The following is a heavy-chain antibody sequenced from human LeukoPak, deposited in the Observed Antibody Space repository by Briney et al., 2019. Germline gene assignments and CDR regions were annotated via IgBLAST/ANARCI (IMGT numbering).Heavy chain of an antibody. D-gene: IGHD6-19*01. CDR1: GYTLTELS. Sequence: GASVKVSRKVSGYTLTELSIHWVRQAPGKGLEWMGGFDPEDGETIYAQKFQGRVTMTEDTSTDTAYMELSSLRSEDTAVYYCATERTVAGTRRRFGYWGQGTLVTVSS. V-gene: IGHV1-24*01. J-gene: IGHJ4*02. CDR2: FDPEDGET. CDR3: ATERTVAGTRRRFGY.